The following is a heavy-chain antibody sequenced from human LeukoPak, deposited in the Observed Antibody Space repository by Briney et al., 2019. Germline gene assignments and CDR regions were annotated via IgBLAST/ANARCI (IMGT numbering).Heavy chain of an antibody. CDR2: MNPNSGNT. CDR1: GGTFSSYA. J-gene: IGHJ6*02. Sequence: ASVKVSCKASGGTFSSYAISWVRQAPGQGLEWMGWMNPNSGNTGYAQKFQGRVTMTRNTSISTAYMELSSLRSEDTAVYYCARLYSSSSSYYYYGMDVWGQGTTVTVSS. D-gene: IGHD6-6*01. CDR3: ARLYSSSSSYYYYGMDV. V-gene: IGHV1-8*02.